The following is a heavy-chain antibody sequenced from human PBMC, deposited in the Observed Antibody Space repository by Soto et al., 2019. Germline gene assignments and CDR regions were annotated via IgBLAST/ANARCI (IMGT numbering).Heavy chain of an antibody. J-gene: IGHJ6*02. D-gene: IGHD3-3*01. CDR1: GFTFDDYA. CDR2: ISWNSGSI. Sequence: PGGSLRLSCAASGFTFDDYAMHWVRQAPGKGLEWVSGISWNSGSIGYADSVKGRFTISRDNAKNSLYLQMNSLRAEDTALYYCAKEPTRITIFGVVISYGMDVWGQGTTVTVS. CDR3: AKEPTRITIFGVVISYGMDV. V-gene: IGHV3-9*01.